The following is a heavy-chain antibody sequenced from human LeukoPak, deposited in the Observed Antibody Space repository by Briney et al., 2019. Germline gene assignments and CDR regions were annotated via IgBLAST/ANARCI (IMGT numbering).Heavy chain of an antibody. CDR3: VKDWFHATDY. J-gene: IGHJ4*02. D-gene: IGHD2/OR15-2a*01. V-gene: IGHV3-21*01. CDR1: GFTFTSYG. CDR2: ISSSSSYI. Sequence: GGSLRLSCAASGFTFTSYGMTWVRQAPGKGLEWVSSISSSSSYIYYSDSVKGRFTISRDNAKNSLYLQMNSLGADDTAVYYCVKDWFHATDYWGQGTPVTVSS.